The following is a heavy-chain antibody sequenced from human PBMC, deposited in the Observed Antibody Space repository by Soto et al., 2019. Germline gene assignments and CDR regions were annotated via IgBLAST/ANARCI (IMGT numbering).Heavy chain of an antibody. CDR2: INHSGST. J-gene: IGHJ4*02. D-gene: IGHD1-7*01. CDR3: AVHDWTYYYFDY. Sequence: SETLSLTCAVYGGSFSGYYWSWIRQPPGKGLEWIGEINHSGSTNYNPSLKSRVTISVDTSKNQFSLKLSSVTAADTAVYYCAVHDWTYYYFDYWGQGTLVTVSS. V-gene: IGHV4-34*01. CDR1: GGSFSGYY.